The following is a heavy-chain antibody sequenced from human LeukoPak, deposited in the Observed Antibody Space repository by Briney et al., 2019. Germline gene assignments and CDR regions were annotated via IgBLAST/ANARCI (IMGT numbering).Heavy chain of an antibody. CDR2: ISSGSSYI. Sequence: GGSLRLSCAASGFTFSSYSLNWVRQAPGKGLEWVSSISSGSSYIYYADSVKGRFTISRDNAKNSLYLQLNTLRAEDTAVYYCARGRIAAAAFDYWGQGTLVTVSS. CDR3: ARGRIAAAAFDY. CDR1: GFTFSSYS. D-gene: IGHD6-13*01. J-gene: IGHJ4*02. V-gene: IGHV3-21*01.